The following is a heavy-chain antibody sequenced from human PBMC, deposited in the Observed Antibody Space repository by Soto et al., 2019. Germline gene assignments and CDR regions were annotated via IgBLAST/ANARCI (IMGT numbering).Heavy chain of an antibody. CDR2: IYWDDDQ. J-gene: IGHJ3*01. V-gene: IGHV2-5*02. Sequence: QITLKESGPPLVKPTQTLTLTCTFSGFSLSTDGVGVCWIRQPPGKALEWLALIYWDDDQRYSQSLKTRLTITKDTSKNQVVLTMTNMDPVDTATYYCAHAYGGTSWPNDAVDVWGQGTVVTVSS. CDR1: GFSLSTDGVG. CDR3: AHAYGGTSWPNDAVDV. D-gene: IGHD2-2*01.